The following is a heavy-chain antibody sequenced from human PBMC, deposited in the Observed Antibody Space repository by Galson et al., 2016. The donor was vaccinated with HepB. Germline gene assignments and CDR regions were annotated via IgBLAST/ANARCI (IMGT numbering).Heavy chain of an antibody. Sequence: SVKVSCKASGYTFTSYPINWVRQAPGQRPEWMGWINHGLGTTNYSQTFQDRITIARDTSASTVYMELNNLKSEDTSIYYCARECGRFDWQLKDWWGQGTLVTVSS. CDR2: INHGLGTT. CDR1: GYTFTSYP. D-gene: IGHD3-9*01. CDR3: ARECGRFDWQLKDW. V-gene: IGHV1-3*01. J-gene: IGHJ4*02.